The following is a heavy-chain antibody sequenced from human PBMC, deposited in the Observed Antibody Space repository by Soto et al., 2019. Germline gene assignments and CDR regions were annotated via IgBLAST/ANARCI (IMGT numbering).Heavy chain of an antibody. D-gene: IGHD3-3*01. Sequence: PSETLSLTCAVYGGSFSGYYWSWIRQPPGKGLEWIGEINHSGSTNYNPSLKSRVTISVDTSNNQFSLKLSSVTAADTAVYYCARAHERVVTFEYWGQGTLVT. J-gene: IGHJ4*02. V-gene: IGHV4-34*01. CDR3: ARAHERVVTFEY. CDR1: GGSFSGYY. CDR2: INHSGST.